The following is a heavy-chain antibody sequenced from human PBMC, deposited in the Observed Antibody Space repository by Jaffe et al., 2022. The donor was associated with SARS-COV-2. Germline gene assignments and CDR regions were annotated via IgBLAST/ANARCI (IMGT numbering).Heavy chain of an antibody. CDR1: GFTFSSYW. Sequence: EVQLVESGGGLVQPGGSLRLSCAASGFTFSSYWMSWVRQAPGKGLEWVANIKQDGSEKYYVDSVKGRFTISRDNAKNSLYLQMNSLRAEDTAVYYCARIYSGYDYPFYYYYYMDVWGKGTTVTVSS. V-gene: IGHV3-7*01. D-gene: IGHD5-12*01. CDR2: IKQDGSEK. CDR3: ARIYSGYDYPFYYYYYMDV. J-gene: IGHJ6*03.